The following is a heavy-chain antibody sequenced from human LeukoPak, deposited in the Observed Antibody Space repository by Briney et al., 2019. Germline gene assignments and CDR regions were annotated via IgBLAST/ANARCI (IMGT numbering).Heavy chain of an antibody. D-gene: IGHD4-17*01. V-gene: IGHV4-4*02. Sequence: SWTLSLTCAVSGGSISSSNWWSWVRQPPGKGLEWIGEIYHSGSTNYNPSLKSRVTISVDKSKNQFSLKLSSVTAADTAVYYCASHYGDYYYYYGMDVWGQGTTVTVSS. CDR3: ASHYGDYYYYYGMDV. CDR2: IYHSGST. J-gene: IGHJ6*02. CDR1: GGSISSSNW.